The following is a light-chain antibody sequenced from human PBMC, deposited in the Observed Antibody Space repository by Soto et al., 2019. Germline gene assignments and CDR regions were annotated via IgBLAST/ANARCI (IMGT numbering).Light chain of an antibody. J-gene: IGKJ4*02. CDR1: QDINNF. CDR2: DAS. Sequence: DIQMTQSPSSLSASVGDRVTITCQASQDINNFLNWYQQKPGKAPKLLICDASNLETGVPSRFSGSGSGTDFTFTISSLQPEDVATYYCQQCDNLPLTFGGGTKVEIK. V-gene: IGKV1-33*01. CDR3: QQCDNLPLT.